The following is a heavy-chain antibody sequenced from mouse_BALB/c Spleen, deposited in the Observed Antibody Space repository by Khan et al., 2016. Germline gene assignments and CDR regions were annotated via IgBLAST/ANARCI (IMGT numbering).Heavy chain of an antibody. V-gene: IGHV1-26*01. CDR2: VNPNNGGP. Sequence: VQLKESGPDLVKPGASVNISCKASGYSFTGYYMHWVKESHGKSLEWIGRVNPNNGGPSYNQKFKGKAILTVDKSSSIAYMELRSLTSEDSAVYFCASVGGHYVGWGQGTTLTVSS. J-gene: IGHJ2*01. D-gene: IGHD2-1*01. CDR1: GYSFTGYY. CDR3: ASVGGHYVG.